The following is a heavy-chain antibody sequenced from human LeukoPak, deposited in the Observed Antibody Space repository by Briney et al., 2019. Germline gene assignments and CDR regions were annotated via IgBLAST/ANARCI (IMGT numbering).Heavy chain of an antibody. J-gene: IGHJ4*02. CDR2: ISGSGGTT. Sequence: GSLRLSCAASGLTFSSNAMTWVRQAPGKGLEWVSAISGSGGTTYYADSVQGRFTISRDNSKNTLYLQMNSLRAEDTAVYYCATTTYVWGSYRYPDYWDQGTPVTVSS. CDR3: ATTTYVWGSYRYPDY. CDR1: GLTFSSNA. D-gene: IGHD3-16*02. V-gene: IGHV3-23*01.